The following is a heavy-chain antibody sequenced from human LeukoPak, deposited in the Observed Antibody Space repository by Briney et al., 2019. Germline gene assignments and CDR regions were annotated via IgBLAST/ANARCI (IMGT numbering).Heavy chain of an antibody. CDR2: ISYDGSNK. D-gene: IGHD2-21*01. CDR3: AKDVNAYCSGDCSDY. V-gene: IGHV3-30-3*01. CDR1: GFTFSSYA. J-gene: IGHJ4*02. Sequence: PGGSLRLSCAASGFTFSSYAMHWVRQAPGKGLEWVAVISYDGSNKYYADSVKGRFTISRDNSKNMVSLEMNSLRTEDTAVYYCAKDVNAYCSGDCSDYWGQGTLVTVSS.